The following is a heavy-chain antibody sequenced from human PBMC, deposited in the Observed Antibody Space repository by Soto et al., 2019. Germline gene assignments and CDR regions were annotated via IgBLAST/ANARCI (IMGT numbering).Heavy chain of an antibody. J-gene: IGHJ4*02. Sequence: QLQLQESGPGLVKPSETLSLTCTVSGGSISSSSYYWAWVRQSPGKGLEWIGSVYYSGTTYYNPSLKTRLTKSGDTSKTQFSLKLSTVTAADTAVFYCARLIHCKTTSCYFDYWGQGTLVTVSS. V-gene: IGHV4-39*01. D-gene: IGHD2-2*01. CDR3: ARLIHCKTTSCYFDY. CDR2: VYYSGTT. CDR1: GGSISSSSYY.